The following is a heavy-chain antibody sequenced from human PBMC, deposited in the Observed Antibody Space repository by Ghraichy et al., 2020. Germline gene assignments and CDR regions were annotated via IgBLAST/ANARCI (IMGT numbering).Heavy chain of an antibody. D-gene: IGHD1-14*01. CDR3: ARDRRHRVQDTWFDP. CDR1: GGSITGYY. V-gene: IGHV4-4*07. CDR2: MYFTGTT. Sequence: SETQSLTCTVSGGSITGYYWNWIRQSSGKGLEWVARMYFTGTTNYNPSLKDRVTMSVDASKSQFSLRMTSVTAADSGVYYCARDRRHRVQDTWFDPWGQGTLSSSPQ. J-gene: IGHJ5*02.